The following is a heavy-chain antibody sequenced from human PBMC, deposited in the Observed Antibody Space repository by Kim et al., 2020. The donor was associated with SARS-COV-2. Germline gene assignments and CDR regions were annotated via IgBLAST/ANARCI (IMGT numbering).Heavy chain of an antibody. CDR3: ARGVNWNDYYYYGMDV. CDR2: ISAYNGNT. Sequence: ASVKVSCKASGYTFTSYGISWVRQAPGQGLEWMGWISAYNGNTNYAQKLQGRVTMTTDTSTSTAYMELRSLRSDDTAVYYCARGVNWNDYYYYGMDVWGQGTTVTVSS. V-gene: IGHV1-18*01. CDR1: GYTFTSYG. D-gene: IGHD1-1*01. J-gene: IGHJ6*02.